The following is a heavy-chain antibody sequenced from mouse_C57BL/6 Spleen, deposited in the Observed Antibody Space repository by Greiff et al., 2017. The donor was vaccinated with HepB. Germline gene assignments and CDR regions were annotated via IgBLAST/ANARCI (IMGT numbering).Heavy chain of an antibody. D-gene: IGHD2-4*01. Sequence: QVHVKQSGPELVKPGASVKLSCKASGYTFTSYWMHWVKQRPGQGLEWIGEIDPSDSYTNYNQKFKGKSTLTVDKSSSTAYMPLSSLTSEDSAVYYCARIYDYDGGLAYWGQGTLVTVSA. CDR1: GYTFTSYW. CDR2: IDPSDSYT. J-gene: IGHJ3*01. CDR3: ARIYDYDGGLAY. V-gene: IGHV1-69*01.